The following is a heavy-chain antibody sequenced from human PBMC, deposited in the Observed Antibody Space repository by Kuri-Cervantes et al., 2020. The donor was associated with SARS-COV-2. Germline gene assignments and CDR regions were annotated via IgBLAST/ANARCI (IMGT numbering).Heavy chain of an antibody. CDR2: IIPIYGTT. CDR1: GYTFTGYY. V-gene: IGHV1-69*13. J-gene: IGHJ5*02. Sequence: SVKVSCKASGYTFTGYYMHWVRQAPGQGLEWMGGIIPIYGTTNYAQKVQGRVTITADESTNTAYMEMSSLRSEDTAIYYCAGDAMIITLFGLENWVDAWGQGTLVTVSS. CDR3: AGDAMIITLFGLENWVDA. D-gene: IGHD3/OR15-3a*01.